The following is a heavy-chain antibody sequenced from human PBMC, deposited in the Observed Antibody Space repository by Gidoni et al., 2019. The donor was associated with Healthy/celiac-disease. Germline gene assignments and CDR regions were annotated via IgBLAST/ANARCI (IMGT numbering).Heavy chain of an antibody. J-gene: IGHJ4*02. D-gene: IGHD6-13*01. CDR3: AGAAAGYFDY. CDR1: GGSVSSGSYY. CDR2: IYYSGST. V-gene: IGHV4-61*01. Sequence: QVQLQESGPGLVKPSETLSLTCTVSGGSVSSGSYYWSWIRQPPGKGLEWIGYIYYSGSTNYNPSLKSRVTISVDTSKNQFSLKLSSVTAADTAVYYCAGAAAGYFDYWGQGTLVTVSS.